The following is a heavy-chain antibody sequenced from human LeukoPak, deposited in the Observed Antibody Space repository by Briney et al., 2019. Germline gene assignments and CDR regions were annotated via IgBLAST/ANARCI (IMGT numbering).Heavy chain of an antibody. CDR3: ASRYSSSCDY. D-gene: IGHD6-13*01. V-gene: IGHV3-21*01. Sequence: PGGSLRLSCAASGFTFSSYSMNWVRQAPGKGLEWVSSISSSSSYIYYADSVKVRFTISRDNAKNSLYLQMNSLRAEDTAVYYCASRYSSSCDYWGQGTLVTVSS. J-gene: IGHJ4*02. CDR1: GFTFSSYS. CDR2: ISSSSSYI.